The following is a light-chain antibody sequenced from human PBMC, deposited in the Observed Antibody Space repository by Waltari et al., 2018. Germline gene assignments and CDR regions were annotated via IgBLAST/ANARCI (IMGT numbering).Light chain of an antibody. J-gene: IGLJ1*01. CDR1: SSDVGGYNY. Sequence: QSALTQPASVSGSPGQSITISCTGPSSDVGGYNYVPWYQQHPGKGPKLMTYDVSNRPSGVPNRFSGSKSGNTASLTISGLQAEDEADYYCSSYTSSNSYVFGTGTKVTVL. CDR2: DVS. V-gene: IGLV2-14*03. CDR3: SSYTSSNSYV.